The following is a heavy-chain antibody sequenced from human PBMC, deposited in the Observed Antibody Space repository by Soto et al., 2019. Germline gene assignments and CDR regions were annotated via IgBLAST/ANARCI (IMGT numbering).Heavy chain of an antibody. CDR3: VRATTFGGVLGHLDY. D-gene: IGHD3-16*01. Sequence: GASVKVSCKASGYTFIIYYVHWVLQAPGQGLEWMGIINPSGAGTSYAQNFHDRVTITRDTSTTTLYMELSSLRSEDTAVYYCVRATTFGGVLGHLDYRGQGTLVTVSS. CDR1: GYTFIIYY. CDR2: INPSGAGT. J-gene: IGHJ4*02. V-gene: IGHV1-46*03.